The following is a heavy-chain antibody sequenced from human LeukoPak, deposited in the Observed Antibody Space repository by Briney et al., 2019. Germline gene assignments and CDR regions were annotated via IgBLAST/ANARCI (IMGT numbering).Heavy chain of an antibody. CDR2: MKPNSGNT. CDR3: ARGRYPGYFDY. CDR1: GYTFTSYD. Sequence: EASVKVSCKASGYTFTSYDINWVRQATGQGLEWMGWMKPNSGNTGYAQKFQGRVTITRNTSISTAYMELSSLRSEDTAVYYCARGRYPGYFDYWGQGTLVTVSS. D-gene: IGHD1-14*01. J-gene: IGHJ4*02. V-gene: IGHV1-8*01.